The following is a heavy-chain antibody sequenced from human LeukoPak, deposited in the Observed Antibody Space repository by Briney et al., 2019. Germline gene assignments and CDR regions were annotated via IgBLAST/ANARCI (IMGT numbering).Heavy chain of an antibody. Sequence: GASVKVSCKASGYSFTDYDIIWVRQAAGPGLEWVGWVNPKSGSTAYAPKFPGRVTIPSNTSISTVYMKLSSRRPEDSAVYYCARGVSIRRYAWAFWGQGSLVTVSS. CDR1: GYSFTDYD. CDR3: ARGVSIRRYAWAF. D-gene: IGHD3-16*01. CDR2: VNPKSGST. V-gene: IGHV1-8*01. J-gene: IGHJ4*02.